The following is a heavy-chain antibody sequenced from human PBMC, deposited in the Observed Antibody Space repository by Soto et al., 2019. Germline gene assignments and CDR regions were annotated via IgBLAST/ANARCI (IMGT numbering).Heavy chain of an antibody. D-gene: IGHD3-16*01. CDR1: GFTLRNYA. CDR2: ISETGGGT. CDR3: AKDRRAGGNSAFYFDF. J-gene: IGHJ4*02. V-gene: IGHV3-23*01. Sequence: GGSLRLSCEASGFTLRNYAMSWVRQAPGKGLEWVSLISETGGGTYYADSVKGRFTISRDNSHNTLYLQVHSLTAEDTAVYYCAKDRRAGGNSAFYFDFWGQGAQVTVSS.